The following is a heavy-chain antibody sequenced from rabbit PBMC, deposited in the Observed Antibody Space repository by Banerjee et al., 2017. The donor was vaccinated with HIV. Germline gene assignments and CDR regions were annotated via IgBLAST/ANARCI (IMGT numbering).Heavy chain of an antibody. Sequence: QSLEESGGGLVQPEGSLTLTCTASGFSFSSSYYMCWVRQAPGKGLEWIACIYISNGNTYYASWAKGRFTISKTSSTTVTLQMTSLTAADTATYFCARGSGAGGYNLWGPGTLVTVS. CDR2: IYISNGNT. D-gene: IGHD1-1*01. V-gene: IGHV1S40*01. J-gene: IGHJ4*01. CDR1: GFSFSSSYY. CDR3: ARGSGAGGYNL.